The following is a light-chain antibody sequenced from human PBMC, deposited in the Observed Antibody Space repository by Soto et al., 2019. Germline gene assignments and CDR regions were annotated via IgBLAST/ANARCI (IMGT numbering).Light chain of an antibody. CDR3: GAWDSSLSAWV. CDR2: DNN. CDR1: SSNIGTNY. Sequence: QSVLTQPPSVSAAPGQKVTISCSGSSSNIGTNYVSWYQQFPGTAPKLLIHDNNNRPSGIPDRVSGSKSGTSATLAITGLQPGDEADYYCGAWDSSLSAWVFGGGTKLTVL. V-gene: IGLV1-51*01. J-gene: IGLJ3*02.